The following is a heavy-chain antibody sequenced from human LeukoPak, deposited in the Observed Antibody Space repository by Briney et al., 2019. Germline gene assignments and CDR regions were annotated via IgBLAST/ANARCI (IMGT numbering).Heavy chain of an antibody. CDR3: ARDVDFWSGYSSGFFDY. V-gene: IGHV1-8*01. CDR2: MNPNSGNT. J-gene: IGHJ4*02. Sequence: ASVKVSCKASGYTFTSYDINWVRQATGQGLEWMGWMNPNSGNTGYAQKFQGRVTMTRNTSISTAYMELSSLRSEDTAAYYCARDVDFWSGYSSGFFDYWGQGTLVTVSS. CDR1: GYTFTSYD. D-gene: IGHD3-3*01.